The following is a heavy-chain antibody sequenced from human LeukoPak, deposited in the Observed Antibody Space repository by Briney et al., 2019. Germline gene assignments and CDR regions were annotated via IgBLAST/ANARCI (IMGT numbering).Heavy chain of an antibody. V-gene: IGHV1-24*01. D-gene: IGHD2-2*01. CDR2: FDPEDGET. J-gene: IGHJ4*02. CDR3: ATGPRGCSSTSCYPLDY. Sequence: ASVKVSCKVSGYTLTELSMHWVRQAPGKGLEWMGGFDPEDGETIYAQKFQGRVTMTEDTSTDTAYMELSSLRSEDTAVYYCATGPRGCSSTSCYPLDYWGQGTLVTVSS. CDR1: GYTLTELS.